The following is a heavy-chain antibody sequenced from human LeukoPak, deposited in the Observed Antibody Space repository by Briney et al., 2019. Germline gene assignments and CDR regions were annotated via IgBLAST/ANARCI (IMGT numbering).Heavy chain of an antibody. CDR2: ISVSGNT. J-gene: IGHJ4*02. CDR3: AKSLRRGYSYGYTFDY. CDR1: GFTLSSYA. V-gene: IGHV3-23*01. Sequence: GGSLRLSCAASGFTLSSYAMSWVRQGPGKGLEWVSAISVSGNTYHADSVKGRFTISRDSSKNTLYLQMNSLRAEDAAVYYCAKSLRRGYSYGYTFDYWGQGTLVTVSS. D-gene: IGHD5-18*01.